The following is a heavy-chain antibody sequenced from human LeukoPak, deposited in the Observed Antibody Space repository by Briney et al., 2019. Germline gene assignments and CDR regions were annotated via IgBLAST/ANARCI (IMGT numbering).Heavy chain of an antibody. CDR1: GGSMSSYY. J-gene: IGHJ4*02. V-gene: IGHV4-59*01. CDR3: ARVGSGWGRNYFDY. CDR2: IYHSGST. Sequence: SETLSLTCSVSGGSMSSYYWSWIRQSPGKGLEWIGYIYHSGSTDYNSSLKSRVTISEDTSKKQFSLKVSSVTAADTAVYYCARVGSGWGRNYFDYWGQGTLVTVSS. D-gene: IGHD6-19*01.